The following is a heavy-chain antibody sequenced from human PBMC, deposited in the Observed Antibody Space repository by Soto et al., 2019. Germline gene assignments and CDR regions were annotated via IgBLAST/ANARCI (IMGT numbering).Heavy chain of an antibody. CDR3: ARQMVAVAGTNWFNP. Sequence: SETLSLTCTVSGGSISSSSYYWGWIRQPPGKGLEWIGSIYYSGSTYYNPSLKSRVTISVDTSKNQFSLKLSSVTAADTAVYYCARQMVAVAGTNWFNPWGQGTLVTVSS. CDR1: GGSISSSSYY. J-gene: IGHJ5*02. V-gene: IGHV4-39*01. D-gene: IGHD6-19*01. CDR2: IYYSGST.